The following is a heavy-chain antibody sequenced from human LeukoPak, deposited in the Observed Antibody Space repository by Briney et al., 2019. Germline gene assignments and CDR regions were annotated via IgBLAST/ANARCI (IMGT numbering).Heavy chain of an antibody. D-gene: IGHD1-26*01. V-gene: IGHV3-48*04. CDR2: ISSSGSTR. CDR3: ARAPRFRLVGVPKGPFDP. Sequence: GGSLRPSCAASGFTFSSYSMNWVRQAPGKGLEWVSHISSSGSTRYYADSVKGRSTISRDNAKNSLYLQMNSLRAEDTAVYYCARAPRFRLVGVPKGPFDPWGQGTLVTVSS. J-gene: IGHJ5*02. CDR1: GFTFSSYS.